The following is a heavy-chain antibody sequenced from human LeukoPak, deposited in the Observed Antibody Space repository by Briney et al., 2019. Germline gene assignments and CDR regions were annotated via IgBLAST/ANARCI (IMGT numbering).Heavy chain of an antibody. CDR3: ARSDYVWGSYRYKWFDP. D-gene: IGHD3-16*02. J-gene: IGHJ5*02. Sequence: SETLSLTCVVYGGSFSGYYWSWIRQPPGKGLEWIGEINHSGSTNYNPSLKSRVTISVDTSKNQFSLKLSSVTAADTAVYYCARSDYVWGSYRYKWFDPWGQGTLVTVSS. CDR1: GGSFSGYY. V-gene: IGHV4-34*01. CDR2: INHSGST.